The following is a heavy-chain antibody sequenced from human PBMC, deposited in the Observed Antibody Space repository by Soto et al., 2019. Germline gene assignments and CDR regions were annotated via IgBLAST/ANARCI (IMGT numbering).Heavy chain of an antibody. CDR3: AKPTYYYGSGSYFRPALYY. Sequence: QVQLVESGGGVVQPGSSLRLSCAASGFTFSSYGMHWVRQAPGKGLEWVAVISYDGSNKYYADSVKGRFTISRDNSKNTLYLQMNSLRAEDTAVYYCAKPTYYYGSGSYFRPALYYWGQGTLVTVSS. CDR2: ISYDGSNK. V-gene: IGHV3-30*18. J-gene: IGHJ4*02. D-gene: IGHD3-10*01. CDR1: GFTFSSYG.